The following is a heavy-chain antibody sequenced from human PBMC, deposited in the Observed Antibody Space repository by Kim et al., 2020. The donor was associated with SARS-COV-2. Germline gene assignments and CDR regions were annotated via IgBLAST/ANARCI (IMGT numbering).Heavy chain of an antibody. V-gene: IGHV1-8*02. J-gene: IGHJ6*02. CDR3: ARQYCSSTSCYQDYYYGMDV. CDR2: MNPNSGNT. D-gene: IGHD2-2*01. CDR1: GYTFTSYD. Sequence: ASVKVSCKASGYTFTSYDINWVRQATGQGLEWMGWMNPNSGNTGYAQKFQGRVTMTRNTSISTAYMELSSLRSEDTAVYYCARQYCSSTSCYQDYYYGMDVWGQEPTVTFS.